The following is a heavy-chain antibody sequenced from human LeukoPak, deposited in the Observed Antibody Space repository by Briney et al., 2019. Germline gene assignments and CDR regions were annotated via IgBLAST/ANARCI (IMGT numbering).Heavy chain of an antibody. V-gene: IGHV4-39*01. CDR3: ASDGNIAAADAGNWFDP. CDR2: IYYTGTT. J-gene: IGHJ5*02. Sequence: SETLSLTCTVSGGSISSSLYHWGWIRQSPGKNLEWLGSIYYTGTTHYNPSLKSRVTISVDTSKNQFSLKLSSVTAADTAVYYCASDGNIAAADAGNWFDPWGQGTLVTVSS. CDR1: GGSISSSLYH. D-gene: IGHD6-13*01.